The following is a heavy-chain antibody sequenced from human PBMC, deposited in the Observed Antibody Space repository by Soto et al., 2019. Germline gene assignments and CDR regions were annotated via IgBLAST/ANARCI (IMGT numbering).Heavy chain of an antibody. CDR3: ARGLALRPSMVRGVITD. J-gene: IGHJ4*02. D-gene: IGHD3-10*01. V-gene: IGHV4-39*01. CDR2: IFYLGSS. Sequence: SETLSLTCTVSGDSIISSDFYWGWVRQPPGKGLEWIGSIFYLGSSYYNPSLKSRVTMSVDTSKNQFSLRLRSVTAADTAVYYCARGLALRPSMVRGVITDWGQGTLVTVSS. CDR1: GDSIISSDFY.